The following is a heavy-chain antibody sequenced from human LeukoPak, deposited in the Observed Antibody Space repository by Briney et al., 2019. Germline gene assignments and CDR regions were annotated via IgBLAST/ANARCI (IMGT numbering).Heavy chain of an antibody. CDR3: ARDFTYDGY. CDR1: GFSFIYYN. J-gene: IGHJ4*02. V-gene: IGHV3-21*01. Sequence: GGSLRLSCAASGFSFIYYNMKWVRQAPGKGLEWVASISSSSSYIYYADSVRGRFTISRDNARNSVYLQMNSLRAEDTAVYYCARDFTYDGYWGQGTLVTVSS. CDR2: ISSSSSYI. D-gene: IGHD2-21*01.